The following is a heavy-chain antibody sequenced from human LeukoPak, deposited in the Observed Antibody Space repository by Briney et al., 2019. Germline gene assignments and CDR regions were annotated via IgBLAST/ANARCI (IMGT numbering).Heavy chain of an antibody. Sequence: SETLSLTCTVSGGSISSSSYYWGWIRQPPGKGLEWIGNIYYSGSTYYNPSLESRVTISVDTSKNQFSLKLTSVTAADTAVYYCARRTPYDVLTGYYNFDYWGQGTLVTVSS. V-gene: IGHV4-39*01. J-gene: IGHJ4*02. D-gene: IGHD3-9*01. CDR2: IYYSGST. CDR3: ARRTPYDVLTGYYNFDY. CDR1: GGSISSSSYY.